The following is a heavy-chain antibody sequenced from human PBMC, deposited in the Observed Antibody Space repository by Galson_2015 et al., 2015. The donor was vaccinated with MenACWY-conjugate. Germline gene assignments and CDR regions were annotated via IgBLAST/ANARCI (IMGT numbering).Heavy chain of an antibody. CDR3: ARDGSSSWIDY. Sequence: SVKVSCKASGGTFSSYTISWVRQAPGQGLEWMGRIIPILGIANYAQKFQGRVTITADKSTSTAYMELSSLRSEDTAVYYCARDGSSSWIDYWGQGTLVTVSS. V-gene: IGHV1-69*04. CDR2: IIPILGIA. D-gene: IGHD6-13*01. J-gene: IGHJ4*02. CDR1: GGTFSSYT.